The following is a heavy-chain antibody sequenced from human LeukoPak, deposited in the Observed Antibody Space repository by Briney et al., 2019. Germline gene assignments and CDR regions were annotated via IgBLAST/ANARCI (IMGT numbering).Heavy chain of an antibody. J-gene: IGHJ4*01. V-gene: IGHV1-2*02. CDR2: INPNSGGT. D-gene: IGHD3-3*01. CDR1: GYTFTGYY. Sequence: ASVKVSCKASGYTFTGYYMHWVRQAPGQGLEWMEWINPNSGGTNYAQKFQGRVTMTRDTSISTAYMELSRLRSDDTAVYYCARCAVKYDFWSGYYFDYWGQGTLVTVSS. CDR3: ARCAVKYDFWSGYYFDY.